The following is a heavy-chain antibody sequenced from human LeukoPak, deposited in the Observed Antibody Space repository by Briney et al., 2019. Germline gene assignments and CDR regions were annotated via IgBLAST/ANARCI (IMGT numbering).Heavy chain of an antibody. CDR1: GFSLDDYA. V-gene: IGHV3-9*01. CDR3: IKDMGFDLRRDAFDL. D-gene: IGHD3-10*01. Sequence: PGGSLRLSRAASGFSLDDYAMHWVRQAPGQGLEWVSSISWDGRNMAYAASVKGRFTISRDNAQNSLYLQMYSLKIDDTAFYYCIKDMGFDLRRDAFDLWGQGMLVTVSS. CDR2: ISWDGRNM. J-gene: IGHJ3*01.